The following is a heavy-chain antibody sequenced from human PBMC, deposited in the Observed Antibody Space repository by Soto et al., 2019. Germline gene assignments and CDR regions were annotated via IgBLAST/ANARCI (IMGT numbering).Heavy chain of an antibody. Sequence: PSETLSLTCAVSGGSISSYYWSWIRQPPGKGLEWIGYTYYSGSTNYNPSLKSRVTISVDTSKNQFSLKLSSVTAADTAVYFCARHATLHVDYDYWGQGTLVTVS. CDR1: GGSISSYY. V-gene: IGHV4-59*08. CDR2: TYYSGST. D-gene: IGHD4-17*01. J-gene: IGHJ4*02. CDR3: ARHATLHVDYDY.